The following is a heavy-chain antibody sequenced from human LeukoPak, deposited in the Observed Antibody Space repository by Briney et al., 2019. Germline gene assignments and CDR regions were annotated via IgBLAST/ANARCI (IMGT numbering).Heavy chain of an antibody. D-gene: IGHD3-3*01. CDR1: GYTFTSYG. CDR2: ISAYNGNT. Sequence: GASVKVSCKASGYTFTSYGISWVRQAPGQGLEWMGWISAYNGNTNYAQKLQGRVTMTTDTSTSTAYVELRSLRSDDTAVYYCARDAVRFLEWLSLWGQGTLVTVSS. J-gene: IGHJ4*02. V-gene: IGHV1-18*01. CDR3: ARDAVRFLEWLSL.